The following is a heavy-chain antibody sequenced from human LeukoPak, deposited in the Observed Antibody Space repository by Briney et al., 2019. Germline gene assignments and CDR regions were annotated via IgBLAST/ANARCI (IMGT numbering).Heavy chain of an antibody. Sequence: SETLSLTCTVSGGSISNYYWSWIRQPAGKGLEWSGHISTSGSTNYNPSLKSRVTISIDNSNNQFSLKMTSATAADTAVYYCAXXRGVTVPGRRLDYWGQGTLVTVSS. CDR3: AXXRGVTVPGRRLDY. CDR2: ISTSGST. CDR1: GGSISNYY. J-gene: IGHJ4*02. D-gene: IGHD6-19*01. V-gene: IGHV4-4*07.